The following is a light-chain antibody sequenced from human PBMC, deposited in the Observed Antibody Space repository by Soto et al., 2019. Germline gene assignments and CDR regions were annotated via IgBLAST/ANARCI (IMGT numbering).Light chain of an antibody. J-gene: IGKJ1*01. V-gene: IGKV1-17*03. CDR3: LQHNSYPWT. Sequence: QDISHYLAWFQQKPGKVPKRLIFAVSNLESGVPSRFRGSGSGTEFTLTITSLQPEDFATYYCLQHNSYPWTFXQGTKVDIK. CDR2: AVS. CDR1: QDISHY.